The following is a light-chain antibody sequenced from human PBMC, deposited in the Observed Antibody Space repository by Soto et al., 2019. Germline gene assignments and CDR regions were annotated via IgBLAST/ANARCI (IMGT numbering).Light chain of an antibody. CDR1: ESVASPN. CDR3: QQYGDSPRT. CDR2: DAF. Sequence: EVVLTQSPATLSLSPGEAATLSCRASESVASPNLAWYQQKPGRAPRLLIHDAFMRATGIPDRFSGSGSGTDFTLTIARLEPEDFAVYYCQQYGDSPRTFGQGTRLEIK. J-gene: IGKJ5*01. V-gene: IGKV3-20*01.